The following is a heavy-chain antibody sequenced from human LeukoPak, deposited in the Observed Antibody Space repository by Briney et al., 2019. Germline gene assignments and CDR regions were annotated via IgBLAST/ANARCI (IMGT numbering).Heavy chain of an antibody. D-gene: IGHD5-18*01. CDR2: IYYGGTT. Sequence: SETLSLTCTVSGDSIRNYYWSWIRQPPGKRLEWIGYIYYGGTTNYNPSLKGRVTISVDTSKNQFSLKLSSVTAADTAVYYCARVFSYGEDIWGQGTMVAVSS. J-gene: IGHJ3*02. CDR1: GDSIRNYY. CDR3: ARVFSYGEDI. V-gene: IGHV4-59*01.